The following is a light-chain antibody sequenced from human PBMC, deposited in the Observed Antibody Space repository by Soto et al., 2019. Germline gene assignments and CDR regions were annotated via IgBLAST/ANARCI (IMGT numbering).Light chain of an antibody. CDR2: AAS. CDR3: QQSFSLPFN. Sequence: DIQMTQSPSSLSASVGDKVTITCRASLSISIFLNWIQHKPGEAPKPVIFAASSLHSGVPSRFSGSGSGTNFTLTISSLQPEDFAIYYCQQSFSLPFNFGPGTKVDIK. V-gene: IGKV1-39*01. J-gene: IGKJ3*01. CDR1: LSISIF.